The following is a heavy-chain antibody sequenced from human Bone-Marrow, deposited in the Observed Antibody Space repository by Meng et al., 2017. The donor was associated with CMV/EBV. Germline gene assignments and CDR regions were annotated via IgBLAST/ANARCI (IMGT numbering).Heavy chain of an antibody. CDR3: ARGPPTAEWELLGICLF. J-gene: IGHJ4*02. Sequence: GESLKISCAGSGFIFSDHYIDWVRQAPGKGLEWVSYISSSGSTIYYADSVKGRFTISRDNAKNSLYLQMNSLRAEDTAVYYCARGPPTAEWELLGICLFWGQGTLVNVAS. CDR1: GFIFSDHY. V-gene: IGHV3-11*04. CDR2: ISSSGSTI. D-gene: IGHD1-26*01.